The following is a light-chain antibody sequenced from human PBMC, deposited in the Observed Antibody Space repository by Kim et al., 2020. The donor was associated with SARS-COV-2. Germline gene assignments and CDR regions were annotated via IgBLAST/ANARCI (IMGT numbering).Light chain of an antibody. CDR3: QQFDGLPYT. CDR1: QDISNY. J-gene: IGKJ2*01. CDR2: DAS. Sequence: SASVGDRVTINCQASQDISNYLNWYQQKPGKAPELLIYDASNLETGVPSRFSGSGSGTDFTFTITSLQPEDIATYYCQQFDGLPYTFGQGTKLEI. V-gene: IGKV1-33*01.